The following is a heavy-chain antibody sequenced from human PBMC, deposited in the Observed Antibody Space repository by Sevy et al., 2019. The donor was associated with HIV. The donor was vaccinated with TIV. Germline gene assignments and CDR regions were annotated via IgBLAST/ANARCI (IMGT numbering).Heavy chain of an antibody. CDR2: SDFSGNNI. D-gene: IGHD3-3*01. V-gene: IGHV3-11*01. CDR3: ARFYDFWSGSLSPHYDYAVDA. CDR1: GFKFSDYY. Sequence: GGYLRLSCLASGFKFSDYYMAWIRQVPGKGLEWVSYSDFSGNNIYNVDSVEGRFTLSRDNAENSLYLQMNSLTAEDTAVYYCARFYDFWSGSLSPHYDYAVDAWGQGTTVTVSS. J-gene: IGHJ6*01.